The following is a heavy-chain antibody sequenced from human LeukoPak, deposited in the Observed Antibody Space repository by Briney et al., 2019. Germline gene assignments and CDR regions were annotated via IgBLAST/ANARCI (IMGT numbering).Heavy chain of an antibody. CDR3: TTEWELLHFDY. CDR2: IKSKTDGGTT. J-gene: IGHJ4*02. CDR1: GFTFSSYG. D-gene: IGHD1-26*01. Sequence: GGSLRLSCAASGFTFSSYGMHWVRQAPGKGLEWVGRIKSKTDGGTTDYAAPVKGRFTISRDDSKNTLYLQMNSLKTEDTAVYYCTTEWELLHFDYWGQGTLVTVSS. V-gene: IGHV3-15*01.